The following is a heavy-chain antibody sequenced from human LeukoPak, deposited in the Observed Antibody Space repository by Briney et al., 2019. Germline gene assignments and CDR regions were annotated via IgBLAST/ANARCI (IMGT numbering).Heavy chain of an antibody. CDR2: IYHSGST. V-gene: IGHV4-4*02. D-gene: IGHD3-10*01. J-gene: IGHJ5*02. CDR3: ARDSYYFGSGSDNTPYNWFDP. CDR1: RSSISSNNW. Sequence: SETLSLTCAVSRSSISSNNWWSWVRQPPGKRLEWIAEIYHSGSTNYNPSLKSRVTISVDKSKNQFSLKLSSVTAADTAMYYCARDSYYFGSGSDNTPYNWFDPWGQGTLVTVSS.